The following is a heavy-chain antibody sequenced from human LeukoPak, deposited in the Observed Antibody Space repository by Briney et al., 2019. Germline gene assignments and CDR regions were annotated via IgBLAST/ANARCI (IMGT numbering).Heavy chain of an antibody. J-gene: IGHJ4*02. Sequence: PSQTLCLTCTVSADSLSSGGHYWAWIRQLPGKGLESIGFIHHSGSSRHNPSLKDRVAISVDASRKQFALRLSSVTAADTAIYYCARGGNRFGGFYFDYWGQGIQVIVSS. CDR3: ARGGNRFGGFYFDY. D-gene: IGHD3-10*01. CDR1: ADSLSSGGHY. CDR2: IHHSGSS. V-gene: IGHV4-31*03.